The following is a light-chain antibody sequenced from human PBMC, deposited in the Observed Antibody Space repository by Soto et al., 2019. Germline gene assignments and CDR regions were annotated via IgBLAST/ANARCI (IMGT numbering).Light chain of an antibody. CDR2: GAV. J-gene: IGKJ1*01. CDR1: QSITSNF. CDR3: QQYGTSPWT. Sequence: EIVLTQSPGTLSLSPGDRAALTCRASQSITSNFLAWYQQQPGQAPRLLIYGAVNRATGIPDRFRGSGSGTDFTLTISRLEPEDYAVFYCQQYGTSPWTFGQGTKLEIK. V-gene: IGKV3-20*01.